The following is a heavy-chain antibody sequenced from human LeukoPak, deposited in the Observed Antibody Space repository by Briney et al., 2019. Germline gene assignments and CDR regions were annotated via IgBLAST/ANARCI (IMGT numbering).Heavy chain of an antibody. CDR1: GFTFSSYW. Sequence: GGSLRLSCAASGFTFSSYWMTWVRQAPGKGLEWVANIKQDGSAKYYVDSLRGRFSISRDNVKNSLFLQMNSLSDDDTAVYYCARCPYDSTGYYSVPSHLDYWGQGTVVTVSS. CDR2: IKQDGSAK. CDR3: ARCPYDSTGYYSVPSHLDY. V-gene: IGHV3-7*01. J-gene: IGHJ4*02. D-gene: IGHD3-22*01.